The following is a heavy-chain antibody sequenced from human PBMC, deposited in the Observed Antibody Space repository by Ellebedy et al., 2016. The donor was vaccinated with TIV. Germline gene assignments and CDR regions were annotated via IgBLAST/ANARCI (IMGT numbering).Heavy chain of an antibody. CDR1: GFTFSSYA. D-gene: IGHD3-3*01. CDR2: ISGSGGST. J-gene: IGHJ4*02. CDR3: ARDVLDFWSGYYIDY. V-gene: IGHV3-23*01. Sequence: GGSLRLSXAASGFTFSSYAMSWVRQAPGKGLEWVSAISGSGGSTYYADSVKGRFTISRDNSKNTLYLQMNSLRAEDTAVYYCARDVLDFWSGYYIDYWGQGTLVTVSS.